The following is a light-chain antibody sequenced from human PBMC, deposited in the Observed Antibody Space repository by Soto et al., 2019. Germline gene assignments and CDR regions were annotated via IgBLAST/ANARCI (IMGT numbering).Light chain of an antibody. V-gene: IGKV3-15*01. Sequence: ETVMTQSPATLSVSPGERATLSCRASQSVSGNLAWYQQKPGQAPRLLIYDASARATGIPARFGGSGSGTEFTLTISSLQSEDFAVYYCQQYYNWPRTFGQGTKVDIK. J-gene: IGKJ1*01. CDR1: QSVSGN. CDR3: QQYYNWPRT. CDR2: DAS.